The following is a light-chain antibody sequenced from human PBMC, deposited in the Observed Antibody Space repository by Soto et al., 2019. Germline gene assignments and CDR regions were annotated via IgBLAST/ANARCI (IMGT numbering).Light chain of an antibody. CDR1: SSDVGGYNY. CDR2: DVS. CDR3: SSYTTSNTRQIV. V-gene: IGLV2-14*03. Sequence: QSVLTQPASVSGSPGQSITISCTGTSSDVGGYNYVSWYQHHPGKAPKLMIFDVSNRPSGVSNRFSSSKSGNTASLTISGLQPGDEADYYCSSYTTSNTRQIVIGTGTKVTVL. J-gene: IGLJ1*01.